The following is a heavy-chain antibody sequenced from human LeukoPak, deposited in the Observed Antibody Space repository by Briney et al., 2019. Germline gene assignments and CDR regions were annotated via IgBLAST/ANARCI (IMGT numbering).Heavy chain of an antibody. Sequence: SETLSLTCAVYGGSFSGYYWSWIRQPPGKGLEWIGEINHSGSTNYNPSLKSRVTISVDTSKNQFSLELSSVTAADTAVYYCARHGNDFGYYFDYWGQGTLVAVSS. V-gene: IGHV4-34*01. CDR3: ARHGNDFGYYFDY. J-gene: IGHJ4*02. CDR2: INHSGST. D-gene: IGHD1-1*01. CDR1: GGSFSGYY.